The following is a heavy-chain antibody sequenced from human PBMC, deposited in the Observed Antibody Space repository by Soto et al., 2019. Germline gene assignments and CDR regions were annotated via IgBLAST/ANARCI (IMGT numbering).Heavy chain of an antibody. CDR1: GGSISSYY. D-gene: IGHD3-10*01. J-gene: IGHJ6*02. CDR3: ASLWFGELPGYCNGMDV. V-gene: IGHV4-59*12. Sequence: NPSETLSLTCTVSGGSISSYYWSWIRQPPGKGLEWIGYIYYSGSTNYNPSLKSRVTISVDTSKNQFSLKLSSMTAADTAAYYCASLWFGELPGYCNGMDVWGQGTTGTVSS. CDR2: IYYSGST.